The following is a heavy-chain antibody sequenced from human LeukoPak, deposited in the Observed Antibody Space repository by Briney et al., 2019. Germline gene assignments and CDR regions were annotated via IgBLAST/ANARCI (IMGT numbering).Heavy chain of an antibody. CDR2: ISYGGSTK. V-gene: IGHV3-30-3*01. Sequence: PGGSLRLSCAASGFTFSNYAIHWVRQGPGKGLHWVALISYGGSTKSYADSVKGRFTISRDSSTLYLQMNSLTTEDTGVYYCARGSVGTPPPFDYWGQGALVTVSS. D-gene: IGHD2-15*01. CDR3: ARGSVGTPPPFDY. J-gene: IGHJ4*02. CDR1: GFTFSNYA.